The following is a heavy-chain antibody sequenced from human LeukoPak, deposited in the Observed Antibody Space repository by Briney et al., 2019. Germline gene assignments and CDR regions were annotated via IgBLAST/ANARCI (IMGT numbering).Heavy chain of an antibody. D-gene: IGHD3-10*01. CDR1: GGTFSSYA. V-gene: IGHV1-69*05. J-gene: IGHJ6*03. CDR3: ARGFGELSPYYYYYMDV. CDR2: IIPIFGTA. Sequence: SVKVSCKASGGTFSSYAISWVRQAPGQGLEWMGRIIPIFGTANYAQKFQGRVTITTDESTSTAYMELSSLRSEDTAVHYCARGFGELSPYYYYYMDVWGIGTTVTVSS.